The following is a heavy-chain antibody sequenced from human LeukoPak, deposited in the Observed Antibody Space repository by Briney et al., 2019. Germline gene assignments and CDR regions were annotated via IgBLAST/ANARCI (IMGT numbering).Heavy chain of an antibody. D-gene: IGHD3-3*01. Sequence: PSETLSLTCTASGGSISSSSYYWGWIRQPPGKGLEWIGSIYYSGSTYYNPSLKSRVTISVDTSKNQFSLKLSSVTAADTAVYYCARVYYDFWSGYLSYFDYWGQGTLVTVSS. CDR3: ARVYYDFWSGYLSYFDY. CDR1: GGSISSSSYY. CDR2: IYYSGST. J-gene: IGHJ4*02. V-gene: IGHV4-39*01.